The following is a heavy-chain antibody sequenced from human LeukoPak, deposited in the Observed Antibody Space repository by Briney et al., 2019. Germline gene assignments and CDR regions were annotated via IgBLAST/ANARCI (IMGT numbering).Heavy chain of an antibody. V-gene: IGHV1-8*01. J-gene: IGHJ6*02. D-gene: IGHD6-13*01. CDR3: ARDLAAANLGLYYYGMDV. CDR1: GYTFTSYD. CDR2: MNPNSGNT. Sequence: ASVKVSCKASGYTFTSYDINWVRQATGQGLEWMGWMNPNSGNTGYAQKFQGRVTMTRNTSISTAYMELSSLRSEDTAVYYCARDLAAANLGLYYYGMDVWGQGTTVTVSS.